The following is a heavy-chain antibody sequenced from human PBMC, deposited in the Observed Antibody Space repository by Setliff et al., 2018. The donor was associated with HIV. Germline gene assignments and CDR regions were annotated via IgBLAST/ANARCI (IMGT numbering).Heavy chain of an antibody. J-gene: IGHJ4*02. Sequence: PGGSLRLSCTVSGCTFTKSAMNWVRQAPGKGLEWVSVISANGGSTYSADSVKGRFTISRDNTKNTVYLQMNSLRAEDTAVYFCAKDVMQGGWGSLSYFDSWGQGTLVTVSS. CDR3: AKDVMQGGWGSLSYFDS. D-gene: IGHD3-16*01. CDR1: GCTFTKSA. V-gene: IGHV3-23*01. CDR2: ISANGGST.